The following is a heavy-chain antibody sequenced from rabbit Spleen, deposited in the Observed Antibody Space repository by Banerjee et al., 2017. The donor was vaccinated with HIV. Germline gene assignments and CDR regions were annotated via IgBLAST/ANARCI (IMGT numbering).Heavy chain of an antibody. Sequence: QEQLEESGGDLVKPEGSLTLTCTASGFSFSSSYWICWVRQAPGKGLEWIACIYAGSSGNTYYASWAKGRFTISKTSSTTVTLQMTSLTAADTATYFCGTGSSYRFNLWGPGTLVTVS. CDR3: GTGSSYRFNL. D-gene: IGHD8-1*01. J-gene: IGHJ4*01. V-gene: IGHV1S45*01. CDR2: IYAGSSGNT. CDR1: GFSFSSSYW.